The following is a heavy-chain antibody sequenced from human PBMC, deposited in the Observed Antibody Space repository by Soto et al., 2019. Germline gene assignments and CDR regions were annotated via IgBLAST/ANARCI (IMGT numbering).Heavy chain of an antibody. CDR1: GGSIISYC. J-gene: IGHJ4*02. CDR3: ARGPSGDKVDS. CDR2: IYYSGST. Sequence: SETLSLTCTVSGGSIISYCWSWIRQPPGMGLEWIGYIYYSGSTNYNPSLKSRVTISVDTSKNQFSLTLSSVTAADTAVYYCARGPSGDKVDSWGQGTLVTVSS. D-gene: IGHD7-27*01. V-gene: IGHV4-59*08.